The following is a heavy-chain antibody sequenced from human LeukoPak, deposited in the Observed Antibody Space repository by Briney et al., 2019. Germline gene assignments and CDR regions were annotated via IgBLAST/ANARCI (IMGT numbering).Heavy chain of an antibody. Sequence: GGSLRLSCSGPGFTFGDHAVSWVRQAPGKGLEWIGIIRGKDYGGTTEYAASVKGRFTISRENSKSIAYLEMSSLKTEDTAMYYCSRDCSSDGGLQYFEHWGQGTLVAVSS. CDR2: IRGKDYGGTT. J-gene: IGHJ1*01. V-gene: IGHV3-49*04. D-gene: IGHD2-2*01. CDR3: SRDCSSDGGLQYFEH. CDR1: GFTFGDHA.